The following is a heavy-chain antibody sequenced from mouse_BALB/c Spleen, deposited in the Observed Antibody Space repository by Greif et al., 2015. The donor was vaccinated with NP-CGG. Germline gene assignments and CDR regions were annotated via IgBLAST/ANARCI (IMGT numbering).Heavy chain of an antibody. V-gene: IGHV1-7*01. CDR1: GYTFTSYW. D-gene: IGHD2-4*01. J-gene: IGHJ1*01. CDR3: ARDYDYWYFDV. CDR2: INPSTGYT. Sequence: QVQLQQPGAELAKPGASVKMSCEASGYTFTSYWMHWVKQRPGQGLEWIGYINPSTGYTEYNQKFKDKATLTADKSPSAAYMQLSSLTSEDSAVYYCARDYDYWYFDVWGAGTTVTVSS.